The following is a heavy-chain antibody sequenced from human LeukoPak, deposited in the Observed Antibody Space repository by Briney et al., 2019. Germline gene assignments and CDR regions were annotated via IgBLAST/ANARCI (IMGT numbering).Heavy chain of an antibody. J-gene: IGHJ4*02. V-gene: IGHV4-4*07. CDR2: IYTSGST. CDR3: AGGCPKSRHDSRPRDY. Sequence: SETLSLTCTVSGGSISSYYWSWIRQPAGKGLEWIGRIYTSGSTNYNPSLKSRVTISVDTSKNQFSLKLSSVTAADTAVYYCAGGCPKSRHDSRPRDYWRQGTLDSVSS. CDR1: GGSISSYY. D-gene: IGHD3-3*01.